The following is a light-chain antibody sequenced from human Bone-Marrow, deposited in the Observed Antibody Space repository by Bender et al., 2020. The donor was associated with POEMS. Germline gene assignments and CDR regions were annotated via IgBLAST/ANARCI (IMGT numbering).Light chain of an antibody. CDR2: EVN. V-gene: IGLV2-14*01. CDR3: SLYTASTTSYV. CDR1: RSDIGGYNY. Sequence: QSALTQPASVSGSPGQSITISCTGTRSDIGGYNYVSWYQQHPGRAPKLIIHEVNNRPSGVPHRFSGSKSGNTASLTISGLQAEDEAEYYCSLYTASTTSYVFGTGTKVSVL. J-gene: IGLJ1*01.